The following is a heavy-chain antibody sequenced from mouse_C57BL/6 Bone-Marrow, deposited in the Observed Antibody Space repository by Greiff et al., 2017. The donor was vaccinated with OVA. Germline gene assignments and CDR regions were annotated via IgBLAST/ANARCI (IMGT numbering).Heavy chain of an antibody. CDR1: GYTFTSYW. Sequence: QVQLQQPGAELVMPGASVQLSCKASGYTFTSYWMPWVKQRPGPGLEWIGEIDPSDSYTNYNQKFKGKSTLTVDKSSSTAYMQISSLTSEDSAVYYCARSVGSSGYGYWGQGTTLTVSS. V-gene: IGHV1-69*01. D-gene: IGHD3-2*02. CDR3: ARSVGSSGYGY. CDR2: IDPSDSYT. J-gene: IGHJ2*01.